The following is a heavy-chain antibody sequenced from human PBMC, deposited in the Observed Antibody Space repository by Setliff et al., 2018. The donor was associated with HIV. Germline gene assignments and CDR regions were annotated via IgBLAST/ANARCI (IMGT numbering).Heavy chain of an antibody. J-gene: IGHJ4*02. V-gene: IGHV4-61*02. CDR1: GGSISSGSYY. CDR2: IWTSGST. D-gene: IGHD2-2*01. CDR3: AREIKIPPQGALDY. Sequence: PSETLSLTCTVSGGSISSGSYYWSWIRQPAGKGLEWIGRIWTSGSTNYNPSLKSRVTMSVDTSKNQFSLKLNSVTAADTAVYYCAREIKIPPQGALDYWGQGMLVTVSS.